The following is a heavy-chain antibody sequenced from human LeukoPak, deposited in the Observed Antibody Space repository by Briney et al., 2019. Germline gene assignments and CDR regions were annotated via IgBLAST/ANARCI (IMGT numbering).Heavy chain of an antibody. CDR2: ISAYNGNT. CDR3: ARGGFYSSSSFQFAP. CDR1: GYTFTSYG. J-gene: IGHJ5*02. D-gene: IGHD6-13*01. Sequence: AAGKVSCKASGYTFTSYGISWVRQAPGQGLEWMGGISAYNGNTKYAQKLQGRVTMTTDTSTSTAYMELRSLRSDDTAVYYCARGGFYSSSSFQFAPWGQGTLVTVSS. V-gene: IGHV1-18*01.